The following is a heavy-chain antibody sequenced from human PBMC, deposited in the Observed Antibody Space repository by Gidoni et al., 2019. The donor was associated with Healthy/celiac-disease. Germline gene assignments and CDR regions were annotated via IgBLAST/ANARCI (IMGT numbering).Heavy chain of an antibody. CDR3: ARSAIFGVVITPGGYYYMDV. V-gene: IGHV1-69*06. Sequence: HVQLVQSGAEVKKPGSSVKVSCKASGGTFSSYAISWVRQAPGQGLEWMGGIIPIFGTANYAQKFQGRVTITADKSTSTAYMELSSLRSEDTAVYYCARSAIFGVVITPGGYYYMDVWGKGTTVTVSS. J-gene: IGHJ6*03. CDR1: GGTFSSYA. CDR2: IIPIFGTA. D-gene: IGHD3-3*01.